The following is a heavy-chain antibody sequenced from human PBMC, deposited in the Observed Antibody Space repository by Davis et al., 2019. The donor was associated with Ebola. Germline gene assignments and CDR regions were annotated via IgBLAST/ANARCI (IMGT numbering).Heavy chain of an antibody. CDR3: ARDRGMITFGGVID. D-gene: IGHD3-16*02. Sequence: ASVKVSCKASGYTFTSYYMHWVRQAPGQGLEWMGWISAYNGNTNYAQKLQGRVTMTTDTSTSTAYMELRSLRSGDTAVYYCARDRGMITFGGVIDWGQGTLVTVSS. V-gene: IGHV1-18*04. J-gene: IGHJ4*02. CDR1: GYTFTSYY. CDR2: ISAYNGNT.